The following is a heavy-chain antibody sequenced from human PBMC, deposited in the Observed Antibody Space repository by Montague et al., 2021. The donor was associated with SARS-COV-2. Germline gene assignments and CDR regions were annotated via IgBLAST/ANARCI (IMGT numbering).Heavy chain of an antibody. J-gene: IGHJ6*02. CDR1: GDSVSPHSGD. D-gene: IGHD6-6*01. V-gene: IGHV6-1*01. CDR2: TYYRSQWYN. CDR3: ARMAVAPRPGAYYGMDV. Sequence: CAISGDSVSPHSGDWVWMRQSPSRGLEWLGRTYYRSQWYNDYAVSLKIRITITPDTSKNLFSLQLRSVTPDDTAVYYCARMAVAPRPGAYYGMDVWGQGTTVTVSS.